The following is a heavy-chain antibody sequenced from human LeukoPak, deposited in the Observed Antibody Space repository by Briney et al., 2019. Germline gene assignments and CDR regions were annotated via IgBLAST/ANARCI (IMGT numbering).Heavy chain of an antibody. CDR2: IYYSGST. V-gene: IGHV4-59*08. J-gene: IGHJ3*02. D-gene: IGHD5-12*01. CDR1: GGSISSYY. Sequence: SETLSLTCTVSGGSISSYYWSWIRQPPGKGLEGIGYIYYSGSTNYNPSLKGRVTISVDTSKNHFSLNLSSVTAADTAVYYCARRTRVGCYDWGAFDIWGQGTMVTVSS. CDR3: ARRTRVGCYDWGAFDI.